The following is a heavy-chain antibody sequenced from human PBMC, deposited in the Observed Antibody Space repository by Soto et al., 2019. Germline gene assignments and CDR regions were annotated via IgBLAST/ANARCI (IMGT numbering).Heavy chain of an antibody. CDR1: GYTFTGYY. CDR3: ARSLPSYSSSSGNWFDP. V-gene: IGHV1-2*04. CDR2: INPNSGGT. D-gene: IGHD6-13*01. Sequence: ASVKVSCKASGYTFTGYYMHWVRQAPGQGLEWMGWINPNSGGTNYAQKFQGWVTMTRDTSISTAYMELSRLRSDDTAVYYCARSLPSYSSSSGNWFDPWGQGTLVTVSS. J-gene: IGHJ5*02.